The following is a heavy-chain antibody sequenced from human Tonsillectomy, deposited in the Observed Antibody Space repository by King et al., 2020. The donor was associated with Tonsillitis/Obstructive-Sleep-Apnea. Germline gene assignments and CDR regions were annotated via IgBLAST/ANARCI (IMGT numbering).Heavy chain of an antibody. D-gene: IGHD2-21*01. CDR2: ISWQSGSI. J-gene: IGHJ5*02. CDR1: GFTFDDYA. CDR3: VKGLRREVIARNWFDP. V-gene: IGHV3-9*01. Sequence: EVQLVESGGGLVQPGRSLRLSCAVSGFTFDDYAMHWVRQAPGKGLEWVSGISWQSGSIGYADSVKGRFTISRDNAKNSLYLQMNSLRAEDTALYYCVKGLRREVIARNWFDPWGQGTLVTVSS.